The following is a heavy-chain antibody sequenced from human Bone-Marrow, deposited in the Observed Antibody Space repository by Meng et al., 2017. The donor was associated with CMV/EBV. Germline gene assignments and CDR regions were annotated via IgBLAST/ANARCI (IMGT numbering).Heavy chain of an antibody. Sequence: GGSLRLSCAASGFTFDDYAMHWVRQVPGEGLEWVSGISWNTGSIAYADSVKGRFTISRDNIKNSLYLQMNSLRAEDTALYYCAKAAGWYFPFDYWGQGTRVTGSS. CDR1: GFTFDDYA. CDR2: ISWNTGSI. V-gene: IGHV3-9*01. J-gene: IGHJ4*02. D-gene: IGHD6-19*01. CDR3: AKAAGWYFPFDY.